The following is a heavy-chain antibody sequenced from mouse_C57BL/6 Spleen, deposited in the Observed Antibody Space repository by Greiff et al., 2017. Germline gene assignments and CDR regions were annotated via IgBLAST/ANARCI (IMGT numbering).Heavy chain of an antibody. CDR3: ARTSYDYGDAMDY. CDR2: IYPGDGDT. Sequence: VKLMESGAELVKPGASVKISCKASGYAFSSYWMNWVKQRPGKGLEWIGQIYPGDGDTNYNGKFKGKATLTADKSSSTAYMQLSSLTSEDSAVYFCARTSYDYGDAMDYWGQGTSVTVSS. V-gene: IGHV1-80*01. D-gene: IGHD2-4*01. CDR1: GYAFSSYW. J-gene: IGHJ4*01.